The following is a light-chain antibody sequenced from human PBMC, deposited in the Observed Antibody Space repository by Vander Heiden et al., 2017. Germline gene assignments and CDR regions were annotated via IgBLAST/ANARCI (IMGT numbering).Light chain of an antibody. CDR2: KAS. Sequence: DIQMTQSPSTLSASVGDRVTITCRAGQSISSWLAWYQHKPGKAPKILIYKASSLERGVPSRFSGSGSGTEFTLTISGLQPDDVATYYCQQYKSYPSFGQGTKLEIK. J-gene: IGKJ2*01. V-gene: IGKV1-5*03. CDR3: QQYKSYPS. CDR1: QSISSW.